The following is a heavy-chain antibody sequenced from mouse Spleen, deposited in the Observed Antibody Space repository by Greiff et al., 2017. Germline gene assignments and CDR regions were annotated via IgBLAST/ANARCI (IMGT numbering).Heavy chain of an antibody. CDR3: ARSGFITTVVEPYWYFDV. V-gene: IGHV3-2*02. D-gene: IGHD1-1*01. J-gene: IGHJ1*01. CDR1: GYSITSDYA. CDR2: ISYSGST. Sequence: DVQLQESGPGLVKPSQSLSLTCTVTGYSITSDYAWNWIRQFPGNKLEWMGYISYSGSTSYNPSLKSRISITRDTSKNQFFLQLNSVTTEDTATYYCARSGFITTVVEPYWYFDVWGAGTTVTVSS.